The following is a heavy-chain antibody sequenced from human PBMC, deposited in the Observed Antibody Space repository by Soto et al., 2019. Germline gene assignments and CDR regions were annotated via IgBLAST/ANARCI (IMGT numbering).Heavy chain of an antibody. J-gene: IGHJ5*02. D-gene: IGHD6-13*01. CDR3: ASEGDSSSWQGGWFDP. V-gene: IGHV1-69*02. CDR1: GGTFSTYT. CDR2: IIPILGIA. Sequence: QVQLVQSGAEVKKPGSSVKVSCKASGGTFSTYTITWVRQAPGQGLEWMGRIIPILGIANYAQKFQGRVTITADKSTSTAYMELSSLRSEDTAVYYCASEGDSSSWQGGWFDPWGQGTLVTVSS.